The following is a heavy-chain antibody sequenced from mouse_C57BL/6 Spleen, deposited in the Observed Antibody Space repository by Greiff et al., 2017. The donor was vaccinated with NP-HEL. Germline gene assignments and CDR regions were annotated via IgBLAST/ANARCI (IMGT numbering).Heavy chain of an antibody. V-gene: IGHV1-52*01. CDR3: ARVVYDYDGGDYFDY. D-gene: IGHD2-4*01. J-gene: IGHJ2*01. Sequence: VQLQQPGAELVRPGSSVKLSCKASGYTFTSYWMHWVKQRPIQGLEWIGNIDPSDSETHYNQKFKDKATLTVDKSSSTAYMQLSSLTSEDSAVYYCARVVYDYDGGDYFDYWGQGTTLTVSS. CDR1: GYTFTSYW. CDR2: IDPSDSET.